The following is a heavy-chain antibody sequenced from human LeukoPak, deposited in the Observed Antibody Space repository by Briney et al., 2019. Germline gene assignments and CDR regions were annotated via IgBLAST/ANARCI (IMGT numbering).Heavy chain of an antibody. Sequence: SETLSLTCTVYGGSFSPYYWNWIRQPPGKGLEWIGEINHRGSTTYNPSLKSRVTVSVDTSKNQFSLKLSSVTAADTAVYYCARRWGYYGSGSKNDAFDIWGQGTMVTVSS. CDR2: INHRGST. V-gene: IGHV4-34*01. CDR3: ARRWGYYGSGSKNDAFDI. J-gene: IGHJ3*02. CDR1: GGSFSPYY. D-gene: IGHD3-10*01.